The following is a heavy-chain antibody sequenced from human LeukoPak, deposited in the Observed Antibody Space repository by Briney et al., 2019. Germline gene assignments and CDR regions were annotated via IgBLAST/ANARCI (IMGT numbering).Heavy chain of an antibody. Sequence: GGSLRLSCAASGFTFSSYWMSWVRQAPGKGLEWVANIKQGGSEKYYVDSVKGRFTISRDNAKNSLYLQMNRLRAEDTAVYYCARVGIGCSGGSCYLYAFDIWGQGTMVTVSS. CDR2: IKQGGSEK. V-gene: IGHV3-7*01. CDR3: ARVGIGCSGGSCYLYAFDI. J-gene: IGHJ3*02. D-gene: IGHD2-15*01. CDR1: GFTFSSYW.